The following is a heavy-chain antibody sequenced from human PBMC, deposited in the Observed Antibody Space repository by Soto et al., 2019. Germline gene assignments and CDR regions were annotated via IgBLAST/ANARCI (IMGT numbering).Heavy chain of an antibody. CDR3: ARGRGYSSSSRWYYYGMDV. CDR1: GGSFSGYY. D-gene: IGHD6-6*01. V-gene: IGHV4-34*01. J-gene: IGHJ6*02. CDR2: INHSGST. Sequence: PSETLSLTCAVYGGSFSGYYWSWIRQPPGKGLEWIGEINHSGSTNYNPSLKSRVTISVDTSKNQFSLKLSSVTAADTAVYYCARGRGYSSSSRWYYYGMDVWGQGTTVTVSS.